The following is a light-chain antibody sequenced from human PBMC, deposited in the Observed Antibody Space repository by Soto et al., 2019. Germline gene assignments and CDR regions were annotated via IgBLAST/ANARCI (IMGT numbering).Light chain of an antibody. CDR1: QDIRND. V-gene: IGKV1-6*01. CDR2: AAS. J-gene: IGKJ5*01. Sequence: AIQMTQSPSSLSASVGDRVTISCRSSQDIRNDVGWFQQRPGKAPKLLICAASNLLRGVASRFSGSGSATDFTLTITSLKPEDFATYYCVQAYTDPITFGQGTRLEI. CDR3: VQAYTDPIT.